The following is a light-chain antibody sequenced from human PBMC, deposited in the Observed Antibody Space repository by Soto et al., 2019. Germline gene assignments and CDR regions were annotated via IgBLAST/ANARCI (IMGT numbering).Light chain of an antibody. Sequence: DIQLTQSPSFLSASVGDSVTITCRASQDISTYLAWYQQKPGKAPKLLIYAASTLQSGVPSRFSGSGSGTEFTLTISSLQPEDFATYYCQQLNSYLSITFGQGTRLEIK. CDR1: QDISTY. J-gene: IGKJ5*01. CDR2: AAS. CDR3: QQLNSYLSIT. V-gene: IGKV1-9*01.